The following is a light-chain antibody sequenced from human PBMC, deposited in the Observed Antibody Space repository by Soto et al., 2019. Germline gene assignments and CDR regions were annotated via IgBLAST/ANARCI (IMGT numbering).Light chain of an antibody. CDR1: QSVSSN. V-gene: IGKV3-15*01. J-gene: IGKJ1*01. CDR3: KQYNNWRT. Sequence: EIVLTPSPATLSLSPGERAPLSCRASQSVSSNLAWYQQKPGQAPRLLIYGASTRATGIPARFSGSGSGTEFTLTISSLQSEDFAVDYCKQYNNWRTFGQGTKVDIK. CDR2: GAS.